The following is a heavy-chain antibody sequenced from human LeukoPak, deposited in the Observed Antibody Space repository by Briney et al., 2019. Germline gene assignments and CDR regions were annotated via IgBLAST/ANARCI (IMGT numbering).Heavy chain of an antibody. V-gene: IGHV3-11*05. CDR3: ARDLSSSWLPDY. CDR1: GFTFSDYY. D-gene: IGHD6-13*01. Sequence: GGSLRLSCAASGFTFSDYYMSWIRQAPGKGLEWVSYISSSSSYTNYADSVKGRFTISRDNSKNTLYLQMNSLRAEDTAVYYCARDLSSSWLPDYWGQGTLVTVSS. J-gene: IGHJ4*02. CDR2: ISSSSSYT.